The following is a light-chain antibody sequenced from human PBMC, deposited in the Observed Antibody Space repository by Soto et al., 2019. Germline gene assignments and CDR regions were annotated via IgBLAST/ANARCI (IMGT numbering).Light chain of an antibody. CDR3: QQYGNPPPYS. CDR2: GAS. Sequence: EIVLTQSPGTLSLSPGERATLSCRASQSVSRSLLAWYQQKPGQAPRLLIYGASTRATGIADRFSGSGSGTDFTLTIIRLEPEEFAVYYCQQYGNPPPYSFGQGTKWEIK. J-gene: IGKJ2*03. CDR1: QSVSRSL. V-gene: IGKV3-20*01.